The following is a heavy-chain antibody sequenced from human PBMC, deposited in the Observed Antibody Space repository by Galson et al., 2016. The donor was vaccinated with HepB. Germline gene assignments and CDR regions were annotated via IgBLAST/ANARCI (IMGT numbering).Heavy chain of an antibody. CDR2: IDWDDDK. J-gene: IGHJ4*02. CDR3: ARARYCSSTSPFDY. D-gene: IGHD2-2*01. CDR1: GFSLSTSGMC. V-gene: IGHV2-70*01. Sequence: ALVKPTQTLTLTCTFSGFSLSTSGMCVSWIRQPPGKALEWLALIDWDDDKYYSTSLKTRLTISKDTSKNQVVLTMTNTDPVDTATYYCARARYCSSTSPFDYWGQGTLVTVSS.